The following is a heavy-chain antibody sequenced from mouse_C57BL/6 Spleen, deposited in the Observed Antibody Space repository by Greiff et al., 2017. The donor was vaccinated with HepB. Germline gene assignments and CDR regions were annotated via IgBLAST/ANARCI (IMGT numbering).Heavy chain of an antibody. CDR3: ARKTTTVVDYAMDY. Sequence: VKVVESGPGLVQPSQSLSITCTVSGFSLTSYGVHWVRQSPGKGLEWLGVIWSGGSTDYNAAFISRLSISKDNSKSQVFFKMNSLQADDTAIYYCARKTTTVVDYAMDYWGQGTSVTVSS. CDR1: GFSLTSYG. D-gene: IGHD1-1*01. V-gene: IGHV2-2*01. J-gene: IGHJ4*01. CDR2: IWSGGST.